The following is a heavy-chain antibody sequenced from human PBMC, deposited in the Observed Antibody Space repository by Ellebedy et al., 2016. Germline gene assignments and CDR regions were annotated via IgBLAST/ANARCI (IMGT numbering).Heavy chain of an antibody. Sequence: GESLKISCAASGFTFNNYWMHWVRQVPGEGLVWVSRIDSDGSITNYAGSVRGRFTISRDNAKNTVDLQMNSLRTEDTAIYYCAGGWYPDYWGRGTLVTVSS. J-gene: IGHJ4*02. CDR1: GFTFNNYW. D-gene: IGHD2-15*01. CDR3: AGGWYPDY. CDR2: IDSDGSIT. V-gene: IGHV3-74*01.